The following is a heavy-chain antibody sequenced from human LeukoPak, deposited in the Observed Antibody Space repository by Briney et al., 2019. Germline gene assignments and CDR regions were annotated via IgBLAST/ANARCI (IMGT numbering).Heavy chain of an antibody. Sequence: GGSLRLSCEASGFTFSRYWMHWVRQAPGKGLMWVSRVNNDGSGTNYADSVKGRFIISRDNAKNTLYLQMSSLRAEDTAVYYCAREGDVADTIGSFDYWGQGTLVTVSS. D-gene: IGHD5-12*01. CDR3: AREGDVADTIGSFDY. V-gene: IGHV3-74*01. CDR1: GFTFSRYW. J-gene: IGHJ4*02. CDR2: VNNDGSGT.